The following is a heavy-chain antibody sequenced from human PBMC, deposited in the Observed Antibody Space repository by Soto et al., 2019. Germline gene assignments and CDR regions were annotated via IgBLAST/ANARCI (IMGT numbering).Heavy chain of an antibody. J-gene: IGHJ4*02. Sequence: GGSLRLSCAASGFTFSSYAMSWVRQAPGKGLEWVSAISGSGGSTYYADSVKGRFTISRDNSKNTLYLQMNSLRAEDTAVYYCAKRKGSGSYSGNYFDYWGQGTLVTVSS. CDR1: GFTFSSYA. CDR2: ISGSGGST. CDR3: AKRKGSGSYSGNYFDY. D-gene: IGHD3-10*01. V-gene: IGHV3-23*01.